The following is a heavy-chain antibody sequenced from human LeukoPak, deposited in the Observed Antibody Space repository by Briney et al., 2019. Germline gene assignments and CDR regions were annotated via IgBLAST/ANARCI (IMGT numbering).Heavy chain of an antibody. V-gene: IGHV4-59*01. D-gene: IGHD6-19*01. Sequence: PSETLSLTCTVSGGSISSYYWSWLRQSPGKGLEWIGYISDGGNTNYNPSLKSRVAISVQTSKNQFSLKLRSVTAADTAVYYCARAGGRWLVWNFWGQGTLVTVSS. J-gene: IGHJ4*02. CDR2: ISDGGNT. CDR3: ARAGGRWLVWNF. CDR1: GGSISSYY.